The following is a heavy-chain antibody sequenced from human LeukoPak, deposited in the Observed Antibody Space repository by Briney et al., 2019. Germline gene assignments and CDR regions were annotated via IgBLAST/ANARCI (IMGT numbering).Heavy chain of an antibody. CDR2: ISSSSSYM. CDR1: GFTFSTYS. D-gene: IGHD1-26*01. CDR3: ARDLVQPRSVGASEKVDY. J-gene: IGHJ4*02. V-gene: IGHV3-21*01. Sequence: GGSLRLSCAASGFTFSTYSMNWVRQAPGKGLEWVSSISSSSSYMFYADSVKGRFTISRDNAKNSLYLQMDSLRAEDTAVYYCARDLVQPRSVGASEKVDYWGQGTLVTVSS.